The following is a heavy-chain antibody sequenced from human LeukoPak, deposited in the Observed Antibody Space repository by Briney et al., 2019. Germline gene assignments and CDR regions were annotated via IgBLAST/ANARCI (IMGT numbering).Heavy chain of an antibody. J-gene: IGHJ3*02. Sequence: KPGGSLRLSCAASGFIFTNAWMNWVRQAPGKGLEWVSSISSSSSYIYYADSVKGRFTISRDNAKNSLYLQMNSLRAEDTAVYYCATYGDYPSGAFDIWGQGTMVTVSS. D-gene: IGHD4-17*01. CDR2: ISSSSSYI. CDR3: ATYGDYPSGAFDI. V-gene: IGHV3-21*01. CDR1: GFIFTNAW.